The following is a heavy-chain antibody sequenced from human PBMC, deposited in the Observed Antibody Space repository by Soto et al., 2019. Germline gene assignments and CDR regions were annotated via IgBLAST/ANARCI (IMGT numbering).Heavy chain of an antibody. CDR3: ARVERTLSTHFAYGMDV. V-gene: IGHV4-30-2*01. Sequence: QLQLQESGSGLVKPSQTLSLTCTVSGGSINSGGYSWIWIRQPPGKGLEWIGYIYHTGNTFYNPSLQSRVTISVDQSKNQFSLRLGSVTAADTAMYYCARVERTLSTHFAYGMDVWGQGTTVTVSS. CDR2: IYHTGNT. D-gene: IGHD2-2*01. CDR1: GGSINSGGYS. J-gene: IGHJ6*02.